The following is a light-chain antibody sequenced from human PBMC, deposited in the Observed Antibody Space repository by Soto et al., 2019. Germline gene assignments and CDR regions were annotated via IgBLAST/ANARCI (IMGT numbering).Light chain of an antibody. Sequence: EIVLTQSPGTLSLSPGERATLSCRASQSVPRSYLAWYQQKPGQAPRLLIYGTSSRATGIPDRFSGSGSGTDSTLTIRRLQPEDFAVVYCQQYGSPITFGQGTRVEIK. J-gene: IGKJ5*01. V-gene: IGKV3-20*01. CDR1: QSVPRSY. CDR3: QQYGSPIT. CDR2: GTS.